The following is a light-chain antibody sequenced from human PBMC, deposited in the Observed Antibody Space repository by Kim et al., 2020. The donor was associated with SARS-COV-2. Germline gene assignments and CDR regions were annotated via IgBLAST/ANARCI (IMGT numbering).Light chain of an antibody. Sequence: PGERATLSCRASRSVSSNLAWYQQKPGQAPRLLIYGASTRATGIPARFSGSGSGTEFTLTISSLQSEDFAVYYCQQYNNWPPWTFGQGTKVDIK. CDR3: QQYNNWPPWT. V-gene: IGKV3-15*01. CDR2: GAS. CDR1: RSVSSN. J-gene: IGKJ1*01.